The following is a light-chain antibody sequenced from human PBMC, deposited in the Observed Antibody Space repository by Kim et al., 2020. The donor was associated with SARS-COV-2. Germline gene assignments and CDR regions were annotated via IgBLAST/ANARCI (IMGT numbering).Light chain of an antibody. Sequence: SYELTQPPSVSVAPGKTARITCGGNNVETKSVHWYQQKPGQAPVLVNRHSGNPERFAGSNSGNTATLTITRVEAGDEADYYCQVWDGSSDHWVFGGGTQLTVL. CDR3: QVWDGSSDHWV. J-gene: IGLJ3*02. V-gene: IGLV3-21*04. CDR1: NVETKS.